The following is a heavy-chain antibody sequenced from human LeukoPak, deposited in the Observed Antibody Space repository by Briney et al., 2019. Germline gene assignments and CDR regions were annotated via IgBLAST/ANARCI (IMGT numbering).Heavy chain of an antibody. CDR3: TTRPCGFDY. CDR1: EFSFTNAW. J-gene: IGHJ4*02. V-gene: IGHV3-15*01. CDR2: IKSKTDGETT. Sequence: GGSLRLSCAASEFSFTNAWMSWVRQAPGKGLEWVGHIKSKTDGETTDYAAPVKGRFTISRDDSKNTLYLQMNSLKTEDTAVYYCTTRPCGFDYWGQGTLVTVSS.